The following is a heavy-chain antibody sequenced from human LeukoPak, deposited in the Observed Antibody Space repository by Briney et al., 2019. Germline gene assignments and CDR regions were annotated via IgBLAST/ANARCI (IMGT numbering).Heavy chain of an antibody. V-gene: IGHV4-30-2*01. J-gene: IGHJ4*02. Sequence: SQTLSLTCTVSGGSISSGGYYWSWIRQPPGKGLEWIGYIYHSGSTYYNPSLKSRVTISVDRSKNQFSLKLSSVTAADTAVYYCASSRGYYDSSGYYHYFDYWGQGTLVTVSS. D-gene: IGHD3-22*01. CDR2: IYHSGST. CDR3: ASSRGYYDSSGYYHYFDY. CDR1: GGSISSGGYY.